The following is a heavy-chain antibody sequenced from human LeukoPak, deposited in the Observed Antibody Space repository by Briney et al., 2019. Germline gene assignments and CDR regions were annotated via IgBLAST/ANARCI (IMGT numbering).Heavy chain of an antibody. D-gene: IGHD3-10*02. J-gene: IGHJ6*04. CDR1: GFSFSRYG. V-gene: IGHV3-48*03. Sequence: PGGSLRLSCAASGFSFSRYGMHWVRQAPGKGLEWVSYISSSGSTIYYADSVKGRLTISRDNAKNSLYLQMNSLRAEDTAVYYCAELGITMIGGVWGKGTTVTISS. CDR2: ISSSGSTI. CDR3: AELGITMIGGV.